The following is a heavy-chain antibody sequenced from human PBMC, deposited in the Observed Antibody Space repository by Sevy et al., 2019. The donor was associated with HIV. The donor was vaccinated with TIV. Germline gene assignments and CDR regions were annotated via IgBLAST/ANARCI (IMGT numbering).Heavy chain of an antibody. V-gene: IGHV3-49*03. CDR3: TRALATADTPEYYFDY. CDR2: IRRNSHEPYGGTT. J-gene: IGHJ4*02. Sequence: GGSLRLSCTSSGFTFGDYAMSWFRQAPGKGLEWVAFIRRNSHEPYGGTTEYAASGKGRFTISRDDSKSIAYLQMNSLKTEDTAVYYCTRALATADTPEYYFDYWRQGILVTVSS. D-gene: IGHD5-12*01. CDR1: GFTFGDYA.